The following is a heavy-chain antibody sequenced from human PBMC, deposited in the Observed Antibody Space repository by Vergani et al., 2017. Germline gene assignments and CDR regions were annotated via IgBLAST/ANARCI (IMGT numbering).Heavy chain of an antibody. V-gene: IGHV1-2*02. CDR3: ARTRSTFYSNSLNWFDP. D-gene: IGHD4-11*01. CDR1: GYTFTSYG. J-gene: IGHJ5*02. Sequence: QVQLVQSGAEVKKPGASVKVSCKASGYTFTSYGISWVRQAPGQGLEWMGWINPNSGGTNYAQKFQGRVTMTRDTSISTAYMELSRLRSDDTAVYYCARTRSTFYSNSLNWFDPWGQGTLVTVSS. CDR2: INPNSGGT.